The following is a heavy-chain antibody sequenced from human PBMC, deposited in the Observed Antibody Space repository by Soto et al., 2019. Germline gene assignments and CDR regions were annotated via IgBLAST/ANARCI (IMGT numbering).Heavy chain of an antibody. CDR3: AREDIVLMVYAFQH. CDR1: GGSISSSSYY. D-gene: IGHD2-8*01. J-gene: IGHJ1*01. V-gene: IGHV4-39*02. Sequence: SETLSLTCTVSGGSISSSSYYWGWIRQPPGKGLEWIGSIYYSGSTYYNPPLKSRVTISVDASKNQFSLKLSSVTAADTAVYYCAREDIVLMVYAFQHWGQGTLVTVSS. CDR2: IYYSGST.